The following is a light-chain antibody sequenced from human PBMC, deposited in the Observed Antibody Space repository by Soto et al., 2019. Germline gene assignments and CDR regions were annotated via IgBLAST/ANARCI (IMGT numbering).Light chain of an antibody. Sequence: QSALTQPPSLSGTPGQRVTISCSGSISSIGRYSVNWYQHFPGTAPKILIYSDDERPSGVPDRFSGSKSGTSASLAISGLQSEDEAEYYCAAWDDNLDGPLFGGGTKLTVL. J-gene: IGLJ3*02. CDR3: AAWDDNLDGPL. V-gene: IGLV1-44*01. CDR2: SDD. CDR1: ISSIGRYS.